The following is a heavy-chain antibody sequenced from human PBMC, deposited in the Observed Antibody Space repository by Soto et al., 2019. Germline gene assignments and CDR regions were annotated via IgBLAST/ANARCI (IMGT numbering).Heavy chain of an antibody. CDR1: GGSISSGDYY. CDR3: ASYYGSGSYYAFDI. J-gene: IGHJ3*02. CDR2: IYYSGST. D-gene: IGHD3-10*01. V-gene: IGHV4-30-4*01. Sequence: LTCTVSGGSISSGDYYWSWIRQPPGKGLEWTGYIYYSGSTYYNPSLKSRVTISVDTSKNQFSLKLSSVTAADTAVYYCASYYGSGSYYAFDIWGQGTMVTVSS.